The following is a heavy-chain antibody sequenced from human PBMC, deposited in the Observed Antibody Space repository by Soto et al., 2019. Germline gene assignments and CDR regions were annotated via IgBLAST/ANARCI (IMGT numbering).Heavy chain of an antibody. V-gene: IGHV3-30*03. CDR3: ATLVMTTHS. J-gene: IGHJ5*02. D-gene: IGHD4-17*01. Sequence: QVQLVESGGGVVQPGRSLRLSCAASGFTFSSYGMHWVRQAPGKGLEWVAVISYDGSNKYYADSVKGRFTISRDNSKNTLYLQMNSLRAEDTAVYYCATLVMTTHSWGQGTLVTVSS. CDR1: GFTFSSYG. CDR2: ISYDGSNK.